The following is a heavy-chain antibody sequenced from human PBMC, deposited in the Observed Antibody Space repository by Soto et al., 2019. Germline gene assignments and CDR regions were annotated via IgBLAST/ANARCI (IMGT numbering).Heavy chain of an antibody. CDR2: ISAYNGNT. D-gene: IGHD2-15*01. Sequence: XSVKVSCKASGYTFTSYGISWVRQAPGQGLEWMGWISAYNGNTNYAQKLQGRVTMTTDTSTSTAYMELRSLRSDDTAVYYCARGVRTYCSGGSCLEYFQHWGQGTLVTVSS. CDR1: GYTFTSYG. V-gene: IGHV1-18*01. J-gene: IGHJ1*01. CDR3: ARGVRTYCSGGSCLEYFQH.